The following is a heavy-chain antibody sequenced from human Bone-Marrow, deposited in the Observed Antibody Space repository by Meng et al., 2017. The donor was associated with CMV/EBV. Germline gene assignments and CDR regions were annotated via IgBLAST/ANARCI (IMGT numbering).Heavy chain of an antibody. J-gene: IGHJ6*01. CDR1: GFTFSSFW. CDR2: IKQDESEI. CDR3: ARSMLEVNRYYYGMAV. V-gene: IGHV3-7*01. Sequence: GGSLRLSCAASGFTFSSFWMAWVRQAPGKGLEWVGNIKQDESEIQYVGSVKGRFTITRDNAKNSLFLQMNSLRAEDTAVYYCARSMLEVNRYYYGMAVWGAGHPVTGAS. D-gene: IGHD1-1*01.